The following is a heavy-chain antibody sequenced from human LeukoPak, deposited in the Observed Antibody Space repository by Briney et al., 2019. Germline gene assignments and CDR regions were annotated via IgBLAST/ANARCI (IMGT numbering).Heavy chain of an antibody. V-gene: IGHV4-61*01. CDR3: AAETTWDDYYYYGMDV. J-gene: IGHJ6*02. CDR2: MSPSGTT. Sequence: SEPLSLTCTVSGDSVSSGNYYLSWIRQPPGKGLDWITYMSPSGTTKYNPSLKSRVTTSVDTSRTQFSLRLSSVTAADTAVYYCAAETTWDDYYYYGMDVWGQGTTVTISS. D-gene: IGHD4-17*01. CDR1: GDSVSSGNYY.